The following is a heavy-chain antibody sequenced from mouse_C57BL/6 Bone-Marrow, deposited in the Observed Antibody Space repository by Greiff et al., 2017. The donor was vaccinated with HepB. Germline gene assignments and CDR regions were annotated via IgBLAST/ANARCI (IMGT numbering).Heavy chain of an antibody. CDR2: IRSKSSNYAT. J-gene: IGHJ1*03. CDR3: VGGYYDPSYWYFDV. CDR1: GFTFNTYA. V-gene: IGHV10-3*01. Sequence: EVQRVESGGGLVQPKGSLKLSCAASGFTFNTYAMHWVRQAPGKGLEWVARIRSKSSNYATYYADSVKDRFTISRDDSQSMLYLQMNNLKTEDTAMYYCVGGYYDPSYWYFDVWGTGTTVTVSS. D-gene: IGHD2-4*01.